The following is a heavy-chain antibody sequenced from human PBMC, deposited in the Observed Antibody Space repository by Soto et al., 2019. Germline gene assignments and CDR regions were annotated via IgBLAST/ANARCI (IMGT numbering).Heavy chain of an antibody. CDR1: GGSISSGGYY. V-gene: IGHV4-31*03. CDR2: IYYSGST. Sequence: SETLSLTCTVSGGSISSGGYYWSWIRQHPGKGLEWIGYIYYSGSTYYNPSLKSRVTISVDTSKNQFSLKLSSVTAADTAVYYCARDPHYDILTGDISGFDPWGQGTLVTVSS. CDR3: ARDPHYDILTGDISGFDP. D-gene: IGHD3-9*01. J-gene: IGHJ5*02.